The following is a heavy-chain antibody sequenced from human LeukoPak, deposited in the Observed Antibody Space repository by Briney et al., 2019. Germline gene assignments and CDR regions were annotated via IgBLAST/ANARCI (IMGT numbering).Heavy chain of an antibody. J-gene: IGHJ5*02. D-gene: IGHD4-23*01. V-gene: IGHV3-21*01. Sequence: PGGSLRLSCAASGFTFSTYNMNWVRQAPGKGLEWVSSISGSSSYIYYADSVKGRFSISRDNAKNSLYLQMNSLRAEDTAVYYCARDNSVEDTAWWFDPWGQGTLVTVSS. CDR1: GFTFSTYN. CDR3: ARDNSVEDTAWWFDP. CDR2: ISGSSSYI.